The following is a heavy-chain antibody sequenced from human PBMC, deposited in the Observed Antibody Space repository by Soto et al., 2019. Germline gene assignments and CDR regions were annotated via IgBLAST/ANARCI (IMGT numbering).Heavy chain of an antibody. CDR3: AKDPFIAVAANGFDP. CDR2: ISGSGGST. D-gene: IGHD6-19*01. Sequence: PGGSLRLSCAASGFTFSSYAMSWVRQAPGKGLECFSAISGSGGSTYYAASVKGRFTISRDNSKNTLYLQMNSLRAHDTGGYYCAKDPFIAVAANGFDPWGEGT. V-gene: IGHV3-23*01. J-gene: IGHJ5*02. CDR1: GFTFSSYA.